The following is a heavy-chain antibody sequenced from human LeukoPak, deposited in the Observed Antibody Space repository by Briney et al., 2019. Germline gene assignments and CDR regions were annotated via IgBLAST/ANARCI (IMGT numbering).Heavy chain of an antibody. CDR3: ARAARGLFGFDY. J-gene: IGHJ4*02. D-gene: IGHD3-10*01. CDR2: ISRNGAVT. Sequence: GGSLRLSCAASGFIFDDYTMHWVRQAPGKGLEWVSLISRNGAVTKYADSVRGRFTVSRDNSKNSLYLQMNSLTTEDTALYYCARAARGLFGFDYWGQGTLVTVSS. V-gene: IGHV3-43*01. CDR1: GFIFDDYT.